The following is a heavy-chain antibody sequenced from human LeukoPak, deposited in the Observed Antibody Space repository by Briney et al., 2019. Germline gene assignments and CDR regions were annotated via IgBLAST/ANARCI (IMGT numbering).Heavy chain of an antibody. D-gene: IGHD4-11*01. Sequence: PGESLKISCKGSGYSFRVYWIGWVRQMPGKGLEWMGIIYPSDAEAIYSPSFQGQVTISADKSTSTAYLEWNSLKASDTAMYYCARRPGLPAVKYFDIWGRGTLVTV. J-gene: IGHJ2*01. CDR1: GYSFRVYW. CDR2: IYPSDAEA. V-gene: IGHV5-51*01. CDR3: ARRPGLPAVKYFDI.